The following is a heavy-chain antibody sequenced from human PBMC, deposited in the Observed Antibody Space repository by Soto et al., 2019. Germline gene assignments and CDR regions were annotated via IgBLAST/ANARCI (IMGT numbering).Heavy chain of an antibody. V-gene: IGHV3-64D*06. D-gene: IGHD1-7*01. CDR1: GFTFSSYA. CDR2: ISSNGGST. J-gene: IGHJ4*02. Sequence: QPGGSLRLSCSASGFTFSSYAMHWVRQAPGKGLEYVSAISSNGGSTYYADSVKGRFTISRDNSKNTLYLKMSSLRAEDTAVYYCVKDQVPGGVKLTGTTRLFEYWGQGTLVTVSS. CDR3: VKDQVPGGVKLTGTTRLFEY.